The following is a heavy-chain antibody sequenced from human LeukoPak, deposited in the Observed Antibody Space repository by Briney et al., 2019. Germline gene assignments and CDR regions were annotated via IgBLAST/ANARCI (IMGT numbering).Heavy chain of an antibody. J-gene: IGHJ4*02. D-gene: IGHD3-22*01. CDR1: GFTFSSYA. CDR3: ARGITMMIVAPAY. Sequence: QSGGSLRLSCAASGFTFSSYAMSWVRQAPGKGLEWVSVIYSNNSTFYADSAKGRFTISRDNSKNTLYLQMNSLRAEDTAVYFCARGITMMIVAPAYWGQGTLVTVSS. V-gene: IGHV3-23*05. CDR2: IYSNNST.